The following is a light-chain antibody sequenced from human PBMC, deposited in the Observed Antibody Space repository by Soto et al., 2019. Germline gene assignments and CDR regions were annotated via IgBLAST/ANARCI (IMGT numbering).Light chain of an antibody. V-gene: IGLV2-14*01. CDR2: EVS. J-gene: IGLJ1*01. CDR1: SSDVGGYDY. Sequence: QSALTQHASVSGSPGQSITISCTGTSSDVGGYDYVSWYQQHPGKAPKLLLYEVSNRPSGVSNRFSGSKSGSTASLTISGLQAEDEADYYCCSYTRTSTYVFGTGTKLTVL. CDR3: CSYTRTSTYV.